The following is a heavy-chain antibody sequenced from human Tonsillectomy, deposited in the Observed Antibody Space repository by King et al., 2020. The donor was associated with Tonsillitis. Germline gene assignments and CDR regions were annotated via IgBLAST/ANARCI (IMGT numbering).Heavy chain of an antibody. D-gene: IGHD6-19*01. Sequence: VQLQQWGAGLLKPSETLCLTCAVYGGSFSDYYWSWIRQPPGKGLEWIGEINHSGSTNYNPSLKSRVTISVDTSKNKFSLRLTTVTAADTAVYYCARGGEQGLAARPIYYWGPGALVTVSP. CDR1: GGSFSDYY. V-gene: IGHV4-34*01. CDR3: ARGGEQGLAARPIYY. CDR2: INHSGST. J-gene: IGHJ4*02.